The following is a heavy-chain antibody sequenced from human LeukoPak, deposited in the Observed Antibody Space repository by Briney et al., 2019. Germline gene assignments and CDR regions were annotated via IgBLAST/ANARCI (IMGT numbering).Heavy chain of an antibody. V-gene: IGHV3-23*01. CDR1: GFTFSSYG. CDR3: ARTRGRFDY. D-gene: IGHD1/OR15-1a*01. CDR2: ISGSGGST. Sequence: GGSLRLSCAASGFTFSSYGMSWVRQAPGKGLEWVSTISGSGGSTYYADSVKGRFTISRDNAKNSLYLQMSSLRAEDTAVYYCARTRGRFDYWGQGTLVTVSS. J-gene: IGHJ4*02.